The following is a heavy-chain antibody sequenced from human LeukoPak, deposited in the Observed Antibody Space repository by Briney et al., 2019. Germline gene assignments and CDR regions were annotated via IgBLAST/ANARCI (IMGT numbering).Heavy chain of an antibody. D-gene: IGHD2-8*01. CDR3: ARGLKNGKRFHLFDY. J-gene: IGHJ4*02. CDR1: GGSISSYY. Sequence: SETLSLTCTVSGGSISSYYWSWIRQPPGKGLEWIGYIYYSGSTNYNPSLKSRVTISVDTSKNQFSLKLSSVTAADTAVYYCARGLKNGKRFHLFDYWGQGTLVTVSS. CDR2: IYYSGST. V-gene: IGHV4-59*12.